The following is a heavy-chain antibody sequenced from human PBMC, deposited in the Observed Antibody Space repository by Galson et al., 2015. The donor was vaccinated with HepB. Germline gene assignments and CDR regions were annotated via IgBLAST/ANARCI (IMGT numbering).Heavy chain of an antibody. V-gene: IGHV3-23*01. Sequence: SLRLSCAASGFTFSSYAMSWVRQAPGKGLEWVSAISGSGGSTYYADSVKGRFTISRDNSKNTLYLQMNSLRAEDTAVYYCAKGPIFGVVRRLDYYYYGMDVWGQGTTVTVSS. CDR1: GFTFSSYA. CDR3: AKGPIFGVVRRLDYYYYGMDV. J-gene: IGHJ6*02. D-gene: IGHD3-3*01. CDR2: ISGSGGST.